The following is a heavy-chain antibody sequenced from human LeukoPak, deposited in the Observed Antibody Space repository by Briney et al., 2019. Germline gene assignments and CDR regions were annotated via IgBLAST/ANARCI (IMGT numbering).Heavy chain of an antibody. D-gene: IGHD4-17*01. V-gene: IGHV1-18*01. CDR1: GYSFTNYG. Sequence: ASVKVSCTASGYSFTNYGFNWVRQAPGQGLEWLGWISPKYLKTDYAQKLVGRITLTTDASSNTAYMELGSLRSDDTAVYYCARAYYGDFVGGFFDYWGQGTLVTVSS. J-gene: IGHJ4*02. CDR3: ARAYYGDFVGGFFDY. CDR2: ISPKYLKT.